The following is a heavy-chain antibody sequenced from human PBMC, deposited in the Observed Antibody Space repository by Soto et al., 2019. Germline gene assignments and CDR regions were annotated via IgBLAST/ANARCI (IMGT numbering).Heavy chain of an antibody. CDR3: ARVGYDILTGPRPLVY. CDR2: INHSGST. D-gene: IGHD3-9*01. V-gene: IGHV4-34*01. CDR1: GGSFSGYY. J-gene: IGHJ4*02. Sequence: QVQLQQWGAGLLKPSETLSLTCAVYGGSFSGYYWSWIRQPPGKGLEWIGEINHSGSTNYNPSLKSRVTISVDTSKNQFSLKLSSVTAADTAVYYCARVGYDILTGPRPLVYWGQGTLVTVSS.